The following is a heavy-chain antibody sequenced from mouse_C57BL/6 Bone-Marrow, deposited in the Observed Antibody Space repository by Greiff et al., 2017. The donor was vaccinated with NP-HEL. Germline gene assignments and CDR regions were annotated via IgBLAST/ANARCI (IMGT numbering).Heavy chain of an antibody. D-gene: IGHD1-1*01. V-gene: IGHV2-9-1*01. CDR1: GFSLTSYA. CDR3: ARGLITTVGDWYFDV. Sequence: QVQLKESGPGLVAPSQSLSITCTVSGFSLTSYAISWVRQPPGKGLEWLGVLWTGGGTNSNSSLKSRLSISKDNSKSQVFLKMNSLQTDDTARYYCARGLITTVGDWYFDVWGTGTTVTVSS. CDR2: LWTGGGT. J-gene: IGHJ1*03.